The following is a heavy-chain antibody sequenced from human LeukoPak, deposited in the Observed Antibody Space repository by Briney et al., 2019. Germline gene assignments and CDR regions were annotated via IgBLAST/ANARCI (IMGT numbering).Heavy chain of an antibody. CDR3: ARDRYGDYVADY. V-gene: IGHV4-59*01. Sequence: PSETLSLTCTVSGGSIRSYYWSWIRQPPGKGLEWIGYIYYSGSTNYNPSLKSRVTISVDTSKNQFSLKLGSVTAADTAVYYCARDRYGDYVADYWGQGTLVTVSS. J-gene: IGHJ4*02. CDR1: GGSIRSYY. D-gene: IGHD4-17*01. CDR2: IYYSGST.